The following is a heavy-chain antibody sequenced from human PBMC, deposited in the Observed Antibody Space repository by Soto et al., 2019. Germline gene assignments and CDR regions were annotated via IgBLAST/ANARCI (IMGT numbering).Heavy chain of an antibody. D-gene: IGHD3-3*01. Sequence: PGESLKISCKGSGYSFSNYWISWVRQMPGKGLEWMGRVDPSGYSTTDYSPSFQGDIIISVDKSIDTAYLQWSSLKASDTAMYYCAKICGPPVDFWGQGTLVTVSS. V-gene: IGHV5-10-1*01. CDR1: GYSFSNYW. CDR3: AKICGPPVDF. CDR2: VDPSGYSTT. J-gene: IGHJ4*02.